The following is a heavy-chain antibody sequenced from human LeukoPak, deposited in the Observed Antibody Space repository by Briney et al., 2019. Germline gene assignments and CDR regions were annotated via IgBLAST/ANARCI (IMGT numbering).Heavy chain of an antibody. CDR2: IRYDGSNK. J-gene: IGHJ4*02. Sequence: GGSLRLSCAASGFTFSSYGMHWVRQAPGKGLEGVAFIRYDGSNKYYADSVKGRFTIPRDNSKNTLYLQMNSLRAEDMAVYYCAKDDPYYYDSSGYFDYWGQGTLVTVSS. CDR1: GFTFSSYG. V-gene: IGHV3-30*02. CDR3: AKDDPYYYDSSGYFDY. D-gene: IGHD3-22*01.